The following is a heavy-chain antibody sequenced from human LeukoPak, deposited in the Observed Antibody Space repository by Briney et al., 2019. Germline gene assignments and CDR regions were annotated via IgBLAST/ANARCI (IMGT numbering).Heavy chain of an antibody. CDR3: ARDNDRKDDS. CDR2: MNQDGSGK. CDR1: GFTFSSYA. J-gene: IGHJ5*02. V-gene: IGHV3-7*01. Sequence: GGSLRLSCAASGFTFSSYAMTWVRQAPGKGLEWVANMNQDGSGKYHVDSVKGRFAISRDSAKNSLYLQMNNLRVEDTAVYYCARDNDRKDDSWGQGTLVTVSS. D-gene: IGHD3-16*01.